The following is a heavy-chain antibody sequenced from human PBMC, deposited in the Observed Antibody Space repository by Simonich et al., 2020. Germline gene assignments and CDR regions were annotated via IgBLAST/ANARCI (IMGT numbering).Heavy chain of an antibody. J-gene: IGHJ6*03. V-gene: IGHV1-2*02. Sequence: QVQLVQSGAEVKKPGASVKVSCKASGYTFTGYYMHWGRQAPGQGLEWRGWINPTSGGTNYAPKFQGRDTMTRDTSISTAYMELSRLRSDDTAVYYCARDRAARYYYYYYMDVWGKGTTVTVSS. D-gene: IGHD6-6*01. CDR3: ARDRAARYYYYYYMDV. CDR1: GYTFTGYY. CDR2: INPTSGGT.